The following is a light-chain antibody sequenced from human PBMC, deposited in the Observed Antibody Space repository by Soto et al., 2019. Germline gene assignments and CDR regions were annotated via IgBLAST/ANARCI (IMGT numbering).Light chain of an antibody. Sequence: VLTQSPATLSLSPGERATLSCRASQTVSSFLAWYQQKPGQAPRLLIHDSSDRATGIPARFSGSGSGTDFALTISSLEPEDVAVYYCQQRSNWPLTFCGGTRVEI. V-gene: IGKV3-11*01. CDR1: QTVSSF. CDR2: DSS. CDR3: QQRSNWPLT. J-gene: IGKJ4*01.